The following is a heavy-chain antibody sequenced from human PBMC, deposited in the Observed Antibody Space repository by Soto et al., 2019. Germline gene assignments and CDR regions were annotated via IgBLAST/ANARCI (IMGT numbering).Heavy chain of an antibody. J-gene: IGHJ6*02. CDR2: IIPVFGTT. V-gene: IGHV1-69*13. CDR3: ARGDATKIVVTSYYALDV. Sequence: AASVKVSCKASGYTFTSYYMHWVRQAPGQGLEWMGGIIPVFGTTNYAQKFQGRVTITADESTNIVYMDVTSLRSEDTAVYYCARGDATKIVVTSYYALDVWGQGTTVTLSS. CDR1: GYTFTSYY. D-gene: IGHD3-22*01.